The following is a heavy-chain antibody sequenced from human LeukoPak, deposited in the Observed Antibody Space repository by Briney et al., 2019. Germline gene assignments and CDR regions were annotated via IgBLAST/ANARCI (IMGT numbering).Heavy chain of an antibody. CDR2: ISAYNGNT. CDR1: GYTFTSYG. V-gene: IGHV1-18*01. Sequence: GASVKVSCKASGYTFTSYGISWVRQAPGQGLEWMGWISAYNGNTNYAQKLQGRVTMTTDTSTSTAYMELRSLRSDDTAVYYCAGDNHAYDFWSGPPGDYWGQGTLVTVSS. D-gene: IGHD3-3*01. J-gene: IGHJ4*02. CDR3: AGDNHAYDFWSGPPGDY.